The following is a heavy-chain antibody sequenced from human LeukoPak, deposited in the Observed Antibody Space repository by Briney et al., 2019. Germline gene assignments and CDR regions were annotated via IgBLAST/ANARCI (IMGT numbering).Heavy chain of an antibody. V-gene: IGHV3-23*01. J-gene: IGHJ6*02. D-gene: IGHD6-13*01. CDR2: ITGSGGNA. CDR1: GFIFSSYS. Sequence: GGSLRLSCAASGFIFSSYSMSWVRQAPGKGLEWVSVITGSGGNAYYADSVKGRFTISKDNSKNTVYLQMSSLRVDDTAVYYCAKAASSSWPSYYYGMDVWGQGTTVTVSS. CDR3: AKAASSSWPSYYYGMDV.